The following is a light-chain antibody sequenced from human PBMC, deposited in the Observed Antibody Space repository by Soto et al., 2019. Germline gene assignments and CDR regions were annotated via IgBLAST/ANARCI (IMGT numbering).Light chain of an antibody. Sequence: DIVMTQSPDSLAVSLGERATINCKSSQNVLYSSNNEKYLAWYQQKPGQPPKLLIYWASTRESGVPDRFSGSGSGTDFTLTISSLQAEDVAFYYWQQYYDTPWTFGQGTKVEIK. CDR1: QNVLYSSNNEKY. V-gene: IGKV4-1*01. J-gene: IGKJ1*01. CDR2: WAS. CDR3: QQYYDTPWT.